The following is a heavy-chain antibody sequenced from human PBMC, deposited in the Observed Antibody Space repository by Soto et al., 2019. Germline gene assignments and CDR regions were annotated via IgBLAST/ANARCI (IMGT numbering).Heavy chain of an antibody. CDR2: IIPMVGMS. J-gene: IGHJ5*02. CDR1: GDTFNFYT. Sequence: QVQLVQSGAEVKKPGSSVRVSCKASGDTFNFYTIHWVRQAPGQGLEWLGRIIPMVGMSNYAQRFQGRVTXTXDXPTSTVYMQLSSLRSEDTALYYCATSYGSGSRPFDNWGQGTLVSVSS. CDR3: ATSYGSGSRPFDN. V-gene: IGHV1-69*02. D-gene: IGHD3-10*01.